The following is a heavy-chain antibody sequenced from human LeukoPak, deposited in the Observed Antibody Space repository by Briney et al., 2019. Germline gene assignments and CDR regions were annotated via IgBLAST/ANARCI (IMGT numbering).Heavy chain of an antibody. CDR1: GFTFSSYA. Sequence: GGSLRLSCAASGFTFSSYAMSWVRQAPGKGLEWVSAISGSGGSTYYADSVKGRFTISRDNSKNTLYLQMNSLRAEDTAVYYCARDRRPAVADDDAFDIWGQGTMVTVSS. CDR3: ARDRRPAVADDDAFDI. CDR2: ISGSGGST. D-gene: IGHD6-19*01. J-gene: IGHJ3*02. V-gene: IGHV3-23*01.